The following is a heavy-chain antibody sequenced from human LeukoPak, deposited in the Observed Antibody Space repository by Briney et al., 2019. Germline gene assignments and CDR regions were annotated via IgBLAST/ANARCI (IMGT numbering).Heavy chain of an antibody. Sequence: PGGSLRLSCAASGFTFSSYWMSWVRQAPGKGLEWVANIKQDGSEKYYVDSVKGRFTISRDNAKNSLYLQMNSLRAEHTAVYYCARESEMGITMVRASYYMDVWGKGTTVTVSS. D-gene: IGHD3-10*01. CDR3: ARESEMGITMVRASYYMDV. J-gene: IGHJ6*03. CDR2: IKQDGSEK. CDR1: GFTFSSYW. V-gene: IGHV3-7*01.